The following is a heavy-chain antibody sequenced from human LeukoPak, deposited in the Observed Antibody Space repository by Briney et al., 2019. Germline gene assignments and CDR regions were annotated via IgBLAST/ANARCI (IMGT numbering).Heavy chain of an antibody. CDR1: GFTFSNAW. CDR2: IKSKTGGGTT. V-gene: IGHV3-15*01. D-gene: IGHD3-3*01. CDR3: ASFGGDFWSGYPYYFDY. Sequence: GGSLRLSCAASGFTFSNAWMSWVRQAPGKGLEWVGRIKSKTGGGTTDYAATVKGRFTISRDDSKNTLYLQMNSLKTEDTGVYYCASFGGDFWSGYPYYFDYWGQGTLVTVSS. J-gene: IGHJ4*02.